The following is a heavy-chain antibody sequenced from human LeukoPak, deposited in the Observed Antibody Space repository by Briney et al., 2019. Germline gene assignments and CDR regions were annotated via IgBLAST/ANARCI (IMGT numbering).Heavy chain of an antibody. J-gene: IGHJ4*02. CDR2: IIPIFGTA. D-gene: IGHD1-26*01. V-gene: IGHV1-69*05. Sequence: ASVKVSCKASGGTFSSYAISWVRQAPGQGLEWMGGIIPIFGTANYAQKFQGRVTTTTDESTSTAYMELSSLRSEDTAVYYCARVGPDGSTGYWGQGTLVTVSS. CDR1: GGTFSSYA. CDR3: ARVGPDGSTGY.